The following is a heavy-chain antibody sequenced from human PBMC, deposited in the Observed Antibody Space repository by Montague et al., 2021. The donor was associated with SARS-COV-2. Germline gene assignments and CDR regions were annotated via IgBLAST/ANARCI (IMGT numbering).Heavy chain of an antibody. V-gene: IGHV4-4*07. Sequence: SQTLSLTCSVSGDSISRYYWSWIRQSDGKGLEWIGRIYTGGYVNYNPALQSRVSMSVYTSKSQVSLNVTSVTAADTAVYYCARAIWHLDVWGRGILVTVPS. J-gene: IGHJ2*01. CDR3: ARAIWHLDV. CDR1: GDSISRYY. CDR2: IYTGGYV.